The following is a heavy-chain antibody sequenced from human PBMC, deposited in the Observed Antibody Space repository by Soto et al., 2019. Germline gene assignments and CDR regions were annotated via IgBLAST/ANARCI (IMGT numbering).Heavy chain of an antibody. Sequence: QVQLVQSGAEVKKPGASVKVSCKASRYTFISYDINWVRQATGQGLEWMGWMNPKSANPGYAPNFQGRVTMTRNTSISTAYMELSSLRSEDTAVYYCARSPSWETTVTPYSFDYWGQGTLVTVSS. CDR2: MNPKSANP. D-gene: IGHD4-4*01. V-gene: IGHV1-8*01. CDR3: ARSPSWETTVTPYSFDY. J-gene: IGHJ4*02. CDR1: RYTFISYD.